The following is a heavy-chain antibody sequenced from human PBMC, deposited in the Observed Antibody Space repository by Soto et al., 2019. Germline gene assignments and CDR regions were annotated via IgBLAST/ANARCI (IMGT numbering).Heavy chain of an antibody. Sequence: SVKVSCKASGGTFSSYAISWVRQAPGQGLEWMGGIIPIFGTASYAQKFQGRVTITADKSTSTAYMELSSLRSEDTAVYYCARHLGGAIWSGYYTGMGWFDPWGQGTLVTVSS. CDR3: ARHLGGAIWSGYYTGMGWFDP. J-gene: IGHJ5*02. V-gene: IGHV1-69*06. CDR2: IIPIFGTA. CDR1: GGTFSSYA. D-gene: IGHD3-3*01.